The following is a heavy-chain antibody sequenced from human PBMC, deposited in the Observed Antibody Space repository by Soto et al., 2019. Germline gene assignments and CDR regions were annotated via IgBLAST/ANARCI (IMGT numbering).Heavy chain of an antibody. V-gene: IGHV1-69*06. D-gene: IGHD3-22*01. Sequence: QVQLVQSGAEVKKPGSSVKVSCKASGGTFSSYAISWVRQAPGQGLEWMGGIIPIFGTANYAQKFQGRVTITADKATSTAYMELSSLRSEDTAVYYCAGTYYYDSSGYYLSTDYYGMDVWGQGTTVTVSS. CDR3: AGTYYYDSSGYYLSTDYYGMDV. CDR2: IIPIFGTA. J-gene: IGHJ6*02. CDR1: GGTFSSYA.